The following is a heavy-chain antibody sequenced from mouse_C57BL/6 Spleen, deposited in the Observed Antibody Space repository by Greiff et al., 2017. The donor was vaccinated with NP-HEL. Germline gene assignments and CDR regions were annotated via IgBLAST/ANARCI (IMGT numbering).Heavy chain of an antibody. J-gene: IGHJ2*01. Sequence: QVQLQQSGAELARPGASVKMSCKASGYTFTSYTMHWVKQRPGQGLEWIGYINPSSGYTKYNQKFKDKATLTAAKSSSTAYMQLSSLTSEDSAVYYCARSYYYGSSYGYFDYWGQGTTLTVSS. CDR1: GYTFTSYT. V-gene: IGHV1-4*01. CDR3: ARSYYYGSSYGYFDY. CDR2: INPSSGYT. D-gene: IGHD1-1*01.